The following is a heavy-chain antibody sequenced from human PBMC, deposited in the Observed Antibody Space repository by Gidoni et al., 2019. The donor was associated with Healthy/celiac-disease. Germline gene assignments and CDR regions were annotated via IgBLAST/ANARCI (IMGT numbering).Heavy chain of an antibody. CDR2: ISSSSSYI. Sequence: EVQLVESGGGLVKPGGSLRLSCADSGFTFSTSSMNWVRQAPGKGLEWVSSISSSSSYIYYADSVKGRFTISRDNAKNSLYLQMNSLRAEDTAVYYCARDKKYSSSSLAWFDYWGQGTLVTVSS. CDR3: ARDKKYSSSSLAWFDY. D-gene: IGHD6-6*01. J-gene: IGHJ4*02. V-gene: IGHV3-21*01. CDR1: GFTFSTSS.